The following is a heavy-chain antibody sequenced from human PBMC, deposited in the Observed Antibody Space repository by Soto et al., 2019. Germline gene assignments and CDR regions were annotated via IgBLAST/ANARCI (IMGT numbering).Heavy chain of an antibody. CDR3: ATSYGSGSRAFDH. V-gene: IGHV1-3*01. D-gene: IGHD3-10*01. CDR1: GYTFTSYA. CDR2: INAGNGNT. J-gene: IGHJ4*02. Sequence: ASVKVSCKASGYTFTSYAMHWVRQAPGQRLEWMGWINAGNGNTKYSQKFQGRVTITRDKSTTTAYMVLNSLRSDDTAVYYCATSYGSGSRAFDHWGQGTLVTVSS.